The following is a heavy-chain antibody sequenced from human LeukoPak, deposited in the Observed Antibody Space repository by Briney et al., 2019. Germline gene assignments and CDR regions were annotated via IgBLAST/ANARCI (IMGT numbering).Heavy chain of an antibody. D-gene: IGHD2-15*01. CDR2: INHSGST. CDR1: GGSFSGYY. J-gene: IGHJ6*03. Sequence: KPSETLSLTCAVYGGSFSGYYWSWIRQPPGKGLEWIGEINHSGSTNYNPSLKSRVAISVDTSKNQFSLKLTSVTAADTAVYYCARGQDSSRYYYHYMDVWGKGTTVTVSS. CDR3: ARGQDSSRYYYHYMDV. V-gene: IGHV4-34*01.